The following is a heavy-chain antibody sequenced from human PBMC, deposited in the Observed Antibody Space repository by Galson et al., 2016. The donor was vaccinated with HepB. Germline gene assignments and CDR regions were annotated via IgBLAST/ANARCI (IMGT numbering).Heavy chain of an antibody. D-gene: IGHD6-13*01. CDR3: AGRPPGSNTWYYCDY. CDR1: GYSFTSYW. V-gene: IGHV5-51*01. CDR2: IYPGDSDT. Sequence: QSGAEVKKPGESLKISCKGSGYSFTSYWIGWVRQMPGKGLEWMGIIYPGDSDTRYSPSFQGQVTISADKSISTAYLQWSSLKASDTAMYYCAGRPPGSNTWYYCDYWGQGTMVTVSS. J-gene: IGHJ4*02.